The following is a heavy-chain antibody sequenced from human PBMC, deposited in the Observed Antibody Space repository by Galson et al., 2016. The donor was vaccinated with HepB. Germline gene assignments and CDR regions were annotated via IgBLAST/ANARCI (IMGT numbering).Heavy chain of an antibody. D-gene: IGHD2-15*01. V-gene: IGHV3-33*06. CDR3: VKDGVHPNCGGGGCYDNFDI. CDR1: GFAFRNHG. J-gene: IGHJ3*02. Sequence: SLRLSCAASGFAFRNHGIHWVRQAPGKGLEWVAVIWYDGSHKYYTDSVRGRFTISRDNSKNTVYLQMNSLRVEDTAVYYCVKDGVHPNCGGGGCYDNFDIWGQGTMLSVSS. CDR2: IWYDGSHK.